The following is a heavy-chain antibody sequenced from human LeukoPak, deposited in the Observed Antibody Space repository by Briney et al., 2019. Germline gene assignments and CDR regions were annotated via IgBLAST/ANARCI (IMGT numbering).Heavy chain of an antibody. CDR3: TTGANLIVVVPAALRPVDAAMGPFDY. CDR1: GFTFSNAW. CDR2: IKSKTDGGTT. D-gene: IGHD2-2*01. J-gene: IGHJ4*02. V-gene: IGHV3-15*01. Sequence: GSLRLSCAASGFTFSNAWMSWVRQAPGKGLEWVGRIKSKTDGGTTDYAAPVKGRFTISRDDSKNTLYLQVNSLKTEDTAVYYCTTGANLIVVVPAALRPVDAAMGPFDYWGQGTLVTVSS.